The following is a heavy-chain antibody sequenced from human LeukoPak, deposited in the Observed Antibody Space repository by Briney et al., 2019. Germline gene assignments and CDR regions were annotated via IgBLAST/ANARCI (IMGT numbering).Heavy chain of an antibody. V-gene: IGHV3-74*01. CDR3: AKGSLFGVLNPFDY. CDR2: IKSDGSNT. D-gene: IGHD3-10*02. J-gene: IGHJ4*02. CDR1: GFTFSSYW. Sequence: GGSLRLSCAASGFTFSSYWMHWVRQAPGKGLVWVSRIKSDGSNTNYADSVKGRFTISRDNAKNTLHLQMNSLRAEDTAVYYCAKGSLFGVLNPFDYWGQGTLVTVSS.